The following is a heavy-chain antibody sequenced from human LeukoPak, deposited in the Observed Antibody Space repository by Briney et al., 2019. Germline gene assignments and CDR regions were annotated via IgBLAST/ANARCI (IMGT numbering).Heavy chain of an antibody. CDR3: AKDIYVNSAVAGRGAFDY. J-gene: IGHJ4*02. CDR1: GFTFSSYA. D-gene: IGHD6-19*01. Sequence: GGSLRLSCAASGFTFSSYAMSWVRQAPGKGLQWVSGTRGSGGSTYYADSVKGRFTISRDNSKNTLYVQMNRLRAEDTAVYYCAKDIYVNSAVAGRGAFDYWGQGTLVTVSS. CDR2: TRGSGGST. V-gene: IGHV3-23*01.